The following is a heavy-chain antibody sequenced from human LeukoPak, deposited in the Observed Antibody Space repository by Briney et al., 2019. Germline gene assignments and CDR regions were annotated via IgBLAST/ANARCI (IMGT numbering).Heavy chain of an antibody. CDR1: GGFFSGYY. CDR3: ARRPRNQKYYFDN. CDR2: INHGGST. V-gene: IGHV4-34*01. Sequence: SAALSFSWAVYGGFFSGYYWSWLRPPPRKGVEWIGEINHGGSTNYNPSLQSRVTISVDTSKNQFSLKLRSVTAADSAVYYCARRPRNQKYYFDNWGQGTLVTVSS. J-gene: IGHJ4*02. D-gene: IGHD1-14*01.